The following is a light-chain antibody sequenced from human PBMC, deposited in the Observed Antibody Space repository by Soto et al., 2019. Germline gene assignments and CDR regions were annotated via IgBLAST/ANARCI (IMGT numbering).Light chain of an antibody. CDR3: QQYGSSGT. V-gene: IGKV3-11*01. J-gene: IGKJ1*01. Sequence: EIVLTQSPATLSLSPGERATLSCRASQSLSSYLAWYQQKPGQAPRLLIYDASNRATGIPARFSGSGSGTDFTLTISRLEPEDFAVYYCQQYGSSGTFGQGTKVDI. CDR1: QSLSSY. CDR2: DAS.